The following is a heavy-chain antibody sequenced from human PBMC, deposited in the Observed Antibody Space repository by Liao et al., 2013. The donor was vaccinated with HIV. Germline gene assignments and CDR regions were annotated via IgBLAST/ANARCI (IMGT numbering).Heavy chain of an antibody. J-gene: IGHJ6*03. Sequence: QVQLQESGPGLVKSSQTLSLTCTVSGDSIRSGDFYWTWIRQPPGKGLEWVGYIFHIGSPNYNPSLKSRVSMSLDTSKNQFSLNLTSTTAADTAIYYCAREVRGVTYYMDVWGKGATVTAP. CDR1: GDSIRSGDFY. V-gene: IGHV4-30-4*08. D-gene: IGHD3-10*01. CDR3: AREVRGVTYYMDV. CDR2: IFHIGSP.